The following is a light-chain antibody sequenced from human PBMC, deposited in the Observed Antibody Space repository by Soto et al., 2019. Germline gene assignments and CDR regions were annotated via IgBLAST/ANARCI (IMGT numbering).Light chain of an antibody. CDR3: QQRSNWPPRIT. CDR2: DAS. V-gene: IGKV3-11*01. CDR1: QSMGSN. J-gene: IGKJ5*01. Sequence: EIVMTPSPATLSVSPGERATLYCRASQSMGSNLAWYQQTPGQAPRLLIYDASTRATGIPARFSGSGSGTDFTLTISSLEPEDFAVYYCQQRSNWPPRITFGQGTRLEIK.